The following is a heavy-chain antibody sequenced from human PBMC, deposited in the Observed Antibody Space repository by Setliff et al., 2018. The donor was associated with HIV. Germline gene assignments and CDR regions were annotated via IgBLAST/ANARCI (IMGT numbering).Heavy chain of an antibody. D-gene: IGHD3-22*01. V-gene: IGHV3-33*01. Sequence: GGSLRLSCAASGFTFSSYGMHWVRQAPGKGLEWVAVIWYDGSTKNYADSVKGRSTISRDNSKNTLYLQMNSLRVEDTAVYYCARGYYDSSGYYNALLWGQGTLVTVSS. CDR2: IWYDGSTK. CDR3: ARGYYDSSGYYNALL. J-gene: IGHJ4*02. CDR1: GFTFSSYG.